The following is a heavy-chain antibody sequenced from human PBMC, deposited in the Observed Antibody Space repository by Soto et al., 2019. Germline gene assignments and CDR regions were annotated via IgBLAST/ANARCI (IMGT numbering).Heavy chain of an antibody. J-gene: IGHJ6*02. CDR1: GFTFTTHA. D-gene: IGHD3-10*01. CDR3: AKGLGEFSYYGMDV. V-gene: IGHV3-23*01. Sequence: EVQLLESGGGLVQPGGSLRLSCAASGFTFTTHAMNWVRQAPGKGLEWVSSISGSGGTTDYADSVKGRFTISRDNSKNTLYLQINSRRAEDTAVYDCAKGLGEFSYYGMDVWGQGTTFTVSS. CDR2: ISGSGGTT.